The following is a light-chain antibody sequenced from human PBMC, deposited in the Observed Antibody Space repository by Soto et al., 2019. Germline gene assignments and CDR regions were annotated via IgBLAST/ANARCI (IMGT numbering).Light chain of an antibody. CDR3: QQYFSIPFT. CDR2: WAS. J-gene: IGKJ3*01. Sequence: DIVMTQSPDSLAVSLGERATINCESSQSVLYSSNNKNYLAWYQQKPGQPPKLLIYWASTRESGVPDRFSGSGSGADFTVTISSLQAEDVAVYYCQQYFSIPFTFGPGTKVDIK. CDR1: QSVLYSSNNKNY. V-gene: IGKV4-1*01.